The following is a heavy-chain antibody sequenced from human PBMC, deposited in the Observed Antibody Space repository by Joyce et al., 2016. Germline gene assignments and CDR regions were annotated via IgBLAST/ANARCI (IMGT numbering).Heavy chain of an antibody. CDR1: GGSFNKYT. CDR2: IIPMLNMT. CDR3: AGTFNYPHHDGMDV. D-gene: IGHD5-24*01. J-gene: IGHJ6*02. Sequence: QVHLVQSGAEVKKSGSSVKVSCKASGGSFNKYTVSWVRQAPGQGLAWMGRIIPMLNMTNYAQEFQGRVTITADKSTTTAYMQLTGLRSDDTAVYFCAGTFNYPHHDGMDVWGLGTTVTVSS. V-gene: IGHV1-69*02.